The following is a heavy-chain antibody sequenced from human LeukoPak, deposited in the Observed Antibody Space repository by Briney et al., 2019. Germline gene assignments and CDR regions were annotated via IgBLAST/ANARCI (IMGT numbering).Heavy chain of an antibody. Sequence: PGESLKISCKVSGYNFATYWIGWVRQVPGKGLGWMGIISPADSDTRYSPSFQGQVTISADKSINTAYLQWSSLGASDTAMYYCARQAGVPGPGIDYWGQGTLVTVSS. CDR1: GYNFATYW. V-gene: IGHV5-51*01. J-gene: IGHJ4*02. CDR2: ISPADSDT. D-gene: IGHD3-3*01. CDR3: ARQAGVPGPGIDY.